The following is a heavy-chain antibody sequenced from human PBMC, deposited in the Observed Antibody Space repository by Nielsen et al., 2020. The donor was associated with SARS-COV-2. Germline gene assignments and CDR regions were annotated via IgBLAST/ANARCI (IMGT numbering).Heavy chain of an antibody. Sequence: GESLKISCAAFGFTFSSYEMNWVRQAPGKGLEWVSYISSSGSTIYYADSVKGRFTISRDNAKNSLYLQMNSLRAEDTAVYYCAREHATMVRGYGMDVWGQGTTVTVSS. D-gene: IGHD3-10*01. V-gene: IGHV3-48*03. CDR2: ISSSGSTI. J-gene: IGHJ6*02. CDR1: GFTFSSYE. CDR3: AREHATMVRGYGMDV.